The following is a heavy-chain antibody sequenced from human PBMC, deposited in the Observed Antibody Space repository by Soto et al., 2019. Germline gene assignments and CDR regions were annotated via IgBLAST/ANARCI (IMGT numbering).Heavy chain of an antibody. CDR1: GGSISSSSYY. J-gene: IGHJ3*02. V-gene: IGHV4-31*03. D-gene: IGHD2-15*01. Sequence: SETLSLTCTVSGGSISSSSYYWGWIRQHPGKGLEWIGYIYYSGSTYYNPSLKSRVTISVDTSKNQFSLKLSSVTAADTAVYYCARGGIVVVVAARDAFDIWGQGTMVTVSS. CDR3: ARGGIVVVVAARDAFDI. CDR2: IYYSGST.